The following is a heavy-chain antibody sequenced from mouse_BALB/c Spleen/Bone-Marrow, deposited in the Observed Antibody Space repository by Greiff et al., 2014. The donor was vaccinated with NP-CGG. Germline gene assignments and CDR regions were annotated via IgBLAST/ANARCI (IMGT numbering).Heavy chain of an antibody. CDR3: ARDKNYGSYWYFDV. CDR2: IRNKANGYTT. CDR1: GFTFTDYY. J-gene: IGHJ1*01. V-gene: IGHV7-3*02. Sequence: EVKLVESGGGLVQPGGSLRLSCAPSGFTFTDYYMSWVRQPPGKALEWLVFIRNKANGYTTEYSASVKGRFTISRDNSQSILYLQMNTLRAGDSATYYCARDKNYGSYWYFDVWGAGTTVTVSS. D-gene: IGHD2-1*01.